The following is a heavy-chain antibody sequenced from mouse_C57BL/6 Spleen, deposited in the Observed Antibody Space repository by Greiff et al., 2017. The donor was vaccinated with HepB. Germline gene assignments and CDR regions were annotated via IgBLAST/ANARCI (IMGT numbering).Heavy chain of an antibody. Sequence: QVQLKESGPELVKPGASVKISCKASGYAFSSSWMNWVKQRPGKGLEWIGRIYPGDGDTNYNGKFKGKATLTADKSSSTAYMQLSSLTSEDSAVYFCAREGGTRFDYWGQGTTLTVSS. CDR3: AREGGTRFDY. CDR1: GYAFSSSW. V-gene: IGHV1-82*01. CDR2: IYPGDGDT. J-gene: IGHJ2*01. D-gene: IGHD3-3*01.